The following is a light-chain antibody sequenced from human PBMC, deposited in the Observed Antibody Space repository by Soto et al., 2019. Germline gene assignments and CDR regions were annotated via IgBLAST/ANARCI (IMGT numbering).Light chain of an antibody. V-gene: IGKV1-5*01. CDR1: QSISSG. Sequence: DIQMTQSPSTLSASVGDRVTITCRASQSISSGLAWYQQKPGKAPKLLIYDASSLESGVPSRFSGSGSGTEFTLTISSLQPDDFATYYCQQYNSYITFGGGTKVEIK. CDR3: QQYNSYIT. CDR2: DAS. J-gene: IGKJ4*01.